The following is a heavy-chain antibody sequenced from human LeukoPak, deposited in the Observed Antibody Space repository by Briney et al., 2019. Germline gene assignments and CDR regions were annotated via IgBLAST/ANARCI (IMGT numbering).Heavy chain of an antibody. Sequence: PSETLSLTCTVSGGSTSSYYWSWIRQPPGKVLEWIGSIYYSGSTNYNPSLKSRVTISVDTSKNQLSLKLSSVTAADTAVYYCARVGGTNYYYYGMDVWGQGTTVTVSS. CDR3: ARVGGTNYYYYGMDV. J-gene: IGHJ6*02. CDR2: IYYSGST. V-gene: IGHV4-59*01. D-gene: IGHD1-1*01. CDR1: GGSTSSYY.